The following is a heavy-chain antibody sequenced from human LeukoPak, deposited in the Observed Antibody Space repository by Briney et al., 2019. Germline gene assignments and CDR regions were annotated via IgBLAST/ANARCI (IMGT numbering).Heavy chain of an antibody. CDR3: ARDPSSWYSYYMDV. Sequence: GGSLRLSCAACGFTFSDYYMSWIRQAPGKGLEWVSYISSSGSTIYYADSVKGRFTISRDNAKNSLYLQMNSLRAEDTAVYYCARDPSSWYSYYMDVWGKGTTVTVSS. V-gene: IGHV3-11*04. D-gene: IGHD6-13*01. J-gene: IGHJ6*03. CDR1: GFTFSDYY. CDR2: ISSSGSTI.